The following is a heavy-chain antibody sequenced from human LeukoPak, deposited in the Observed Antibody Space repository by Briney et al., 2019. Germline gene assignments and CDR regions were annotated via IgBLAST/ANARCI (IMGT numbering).Heavy chain of an antibody. CDR1: GGSISTYY. Sequence: SETLSLTCTVSGGSISTYYWSWIRQPPGKGLEWIGYIYYSGSTSYNPSFKSRVTISVDTSKNQFSLKLSSVTAADTAVYYCAREPGLESRFDYWGQGTLVTVSS. J-gene: IGHJ4*02. D-gene: IGHD3-3*01. V-gene: IGHV4-59*01. CDR3: AREPGLESRFDY. CDR2: IYYSGST.